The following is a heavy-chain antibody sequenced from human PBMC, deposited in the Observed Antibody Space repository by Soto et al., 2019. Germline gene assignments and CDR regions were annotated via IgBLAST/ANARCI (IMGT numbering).Heavy chain of an antibody. Sequence: GGSLRLSCAASGFTFSSYWMSWVRQAPGKGLEWVANIRPDGSEDYYVDSVKGRFTISRDNAKNSLYLQLSSLRAEGTAVYYCARSAPNYGLYYSYGMDVWGLGITVTV. V-gene: IGHV3-7*05. CDR3: ARSAPNYGLYYSYGMDV. J-gene: IGHJ6*02. CDR2: IRPDGSED. D-gene: IGHD3-10*01. CDR1: GFTFSSYW.